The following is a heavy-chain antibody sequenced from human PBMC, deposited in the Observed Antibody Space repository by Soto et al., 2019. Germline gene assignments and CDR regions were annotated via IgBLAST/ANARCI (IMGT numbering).Heavy chain of an antibody. CDR3: AKDPRRFAQVSGDGVYFYDS. J-gene: IGHJ4*02. Sequence: EVHLLESGGGSVQPGGSLRLSCAASGFNFNNYAMSWVRQAPGKGLEWVSGISGNGSIIYSADSVKGRFTISRDNSRNTLYLQLTSLRTDDTVTYYCAKDPRRFAQVSGDGVYFYDSWGQGTQVTVSA. V-gene: IGHV3-23*01. CDR1: GFNFNNYA. D-gene: IGHD3-10*01. CDR2: ISGNGSII.